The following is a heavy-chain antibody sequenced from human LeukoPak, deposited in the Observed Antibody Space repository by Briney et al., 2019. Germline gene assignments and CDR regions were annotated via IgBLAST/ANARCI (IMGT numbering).Heavy chain of an antibody. Sequence: ASVKVSCKASGGTFSSYGISWVRQAPGQGLEWMGWISAYNGNTNYAQKLQGRVTMTTDTSTSTAYMELRSLRPDDTAVYYCARGDRYSGSSDFDYWGQGTLVTVSS. V-gene: IGHV1-18*01. D-gene: IGHD1-26*01. CDR3: ARGDRYSGSSDFDY. CDR2: ISAYNGNT. J-gene: IGHJ4*02. CDR1: GGTFSSYG.